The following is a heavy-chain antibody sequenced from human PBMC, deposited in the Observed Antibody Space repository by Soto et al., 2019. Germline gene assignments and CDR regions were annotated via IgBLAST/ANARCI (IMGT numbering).Heavy chain of an antibody. J-gene: IGHJ4*02. V-gene: IGHV1-69*12. Sequence: QVQLVQSGAEVKKPGSSVKVSCKASGGTFSSYAISWVRQAPGQGLEWMGGIIPIFGTANYAQKFQGRVTITADESTSTAYMELSSLSSGDTAVYYCARVDYGGNSGYFDYWGQGTLVTVSS. D-gene: IGHD4-17*01. CDR1: GGTFSSYA. CDR2: IIPIFGTA. CDR3: ARVDYGGNSGYFDY.